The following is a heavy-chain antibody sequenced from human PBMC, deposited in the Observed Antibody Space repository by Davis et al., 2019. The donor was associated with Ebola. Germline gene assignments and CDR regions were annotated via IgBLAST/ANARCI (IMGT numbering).Heavy chain of an antibody. V-gene: IGHV3-9*01. CDR2: ISWNSGSI. CDR3: AKPHSSGWANWYFDL. J-gene: IGHJ2*01. CDR1: GFTFDDYA. D-gene: IGHD6-19*01. Sequence: PGGSLRLSCAASGFTFDDYAMHWVRQAPGKGLEWVSGISWNSGSIGYADSVKGRFTISRDNAKNSLYLQMYSLRAEDTALYYCAKPHSSGWANWYFDLWGRGTLVTVSS.